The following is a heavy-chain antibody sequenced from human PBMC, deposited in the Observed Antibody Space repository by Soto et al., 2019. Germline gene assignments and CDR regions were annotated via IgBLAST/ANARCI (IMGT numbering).Heavy chain of an antibody. CDR3: ARVERGTATTVVDAFDI. Sequence: QVQLQQWGAGLLKPSETLSLTCAVYGGFVSSGSYYWSWIRQPPGKGLEWIGEMSHIGGTHFNPSLKGRVTISVDTSKNQFSLKMSSVTAADTALYYCARVERGTATTVVDAFDIWGPGTMVTVSS. CDR2: MSHIGGT. CDR1: GGFVSSGSYY. V-gene: IGHV4-34*01. D-gene: IGHD1-1*01. J-gene: IGHJ3*02.